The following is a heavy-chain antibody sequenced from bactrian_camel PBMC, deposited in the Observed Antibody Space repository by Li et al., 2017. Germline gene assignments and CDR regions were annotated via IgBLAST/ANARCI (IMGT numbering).Heavy chain of an antibody. Sequence: HVQLVESGGGSVQAGGSLRLSCAVSGHSYSTYCMAWFRQVPGKQRVGVAGIDSDGSTSYAGSVMGRFTISKDNVDNTLYLEMNNLKPEDTAMYYCAALKGGNFYCGSLVGRPENEYWGQGTQVTVS. CDR3: AALKGGNFYCGSLVGRPENEY. CDR1: GHSYSTYC. D-gene: IGHD2*01. V-gene: IGHV3S53*01. CDR2: IDSDGST. J-gene: IGHJ4*01.